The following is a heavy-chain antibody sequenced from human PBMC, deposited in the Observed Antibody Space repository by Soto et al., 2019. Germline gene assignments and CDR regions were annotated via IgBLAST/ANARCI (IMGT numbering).Heavy chain of an antibody. CDR1: GGSISSSIYY. CDR3: ARGEILWFGEPRNWFDP. J-gene: IGHJ5*02. V-gene: IGHV4-39*01. CDR2: IYYSGST. Sequence: SETLSLTCTVSGGSISSSIYYWGWIRQPPGKGLEWIGSIYYSGSTYYNPSLKSRVTISVDTSKNQFSLKLSSVTAADTAVYYCARGEILWFGEPRNWFDPWGQGTLVTVSS. D-gene: IGHD3-10*01.